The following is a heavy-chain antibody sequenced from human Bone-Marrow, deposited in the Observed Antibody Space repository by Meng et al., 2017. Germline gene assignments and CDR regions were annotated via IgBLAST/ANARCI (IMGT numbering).Heavy chain of an antibody. CDR1: GGSFSGYY. D-gene: IGHD3-22*01. CDR3: AREDRYYYDSRVDY. J-gene: IGHJ4*02. CDR2: INHSGST. V-gene: IGHV4-34*01. Sequence: QVQLQKWGSGLLKPSEPLSLTCAVYGGSFSGYYWSWIRQPPGKGLEWIGEINHSGSTNYNPSLKSRVTISVDTSKNQFSLKLSSVTAADTAVYYCAREDRYYYDSRVDYWGQGTLVTVSS.